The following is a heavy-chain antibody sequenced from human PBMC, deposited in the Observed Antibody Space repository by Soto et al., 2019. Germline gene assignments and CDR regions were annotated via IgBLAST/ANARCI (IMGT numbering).Heavy chain of an antibody. V-gene: IGHV4-4*02. Sequence: QVQLQESGPGLVKPSGTLSLTCAVSGGSISSSNWWSWVRQPPEKGLEWIGEIYHSGNTNYNFNPSLKSRVTISVDKSKDQFSLRLSSVTAADTAVYYCARGGAAAGHFDSWGQGTLVTVSS. D-gene: IGHD6-13*01. CDR1: GGSISSSNW. J-gene: IGHJ4*02. CDR3: ARGGAAAGHFDS. CDR2: IYHSGNT.